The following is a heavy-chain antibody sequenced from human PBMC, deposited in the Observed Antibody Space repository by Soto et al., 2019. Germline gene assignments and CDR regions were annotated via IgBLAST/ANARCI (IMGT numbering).Heavy chain of an antibody. J-gene: IGHJ4*02. CDR3: AREYTETVDGPTPFYFDY. Sequence: PSETLSLTCRVSGDSISSYYWSWIRQSAGKGLEWIGRTYITGDTNYNPSLKSRVAMPVDTSRHQLSLHLSSVTAADTAVYYCAREYTETVDGPTPFYFDYWGQGTPVTVSS. V-gene: IGHV4-4*07. CDR1: GDSISSYY. D-gene: IGHD6-19*01. CDR2: TYITGDT.